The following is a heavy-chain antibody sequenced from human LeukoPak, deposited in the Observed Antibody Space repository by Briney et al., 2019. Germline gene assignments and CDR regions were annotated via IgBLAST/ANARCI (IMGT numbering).Heavy chain of an antibody. Sequence: RPGRSLRLSCAASGFTFSTFPMHWVRQAPGKGLQRVAVISNDRVNQYYADSAKGRFTISRDNSKNTLFLQMNSLTTEDTAVYYCARGAGTMVYYIDVWGKGTTVTVSS. D-gene: IGHD1-7*01. CDR1: GFTFSTFP. J-gene: IGHJ6*03. V-gene: IGHV3-30*16. CDR3: ARGAGTMVYYIDV. CDR2: ISNDRVNQ.